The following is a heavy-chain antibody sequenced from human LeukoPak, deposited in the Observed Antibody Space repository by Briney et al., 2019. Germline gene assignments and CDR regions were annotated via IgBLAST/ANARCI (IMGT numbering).Heavy chain of an antibody. D-gene: IGHD3-16*01. CDR3: ARGLNSGSYAPFNY. Sequence: SETLSLTCTVSGGSINTYFWSWIRQPPGKGREWIGYIYYSGSATYNPSLKSRVTISVDTSKNQFSLKLSSVTAADTGLYYCARGLNSGSYAPFNYWGQGTLVTVSS. CDR1: GGSINTYF. J-gene: IGHJ4*02. CDR2: IYYSGSA. V-gene: IGHV4-59*01.